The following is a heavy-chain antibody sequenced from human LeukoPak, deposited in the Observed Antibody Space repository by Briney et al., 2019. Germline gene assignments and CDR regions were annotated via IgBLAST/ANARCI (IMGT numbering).Heavy chain of an antibody. J-gene: IGHJ6*02. V-gene: IGHV3-30*03. CDR3: ARDSQRWSLENFYAMDV. CDR2: ISYDGSKT. Sequence: SGGSLRLSCAASGFTFSRFGIHWVRQAPGKGLQWVALISYDGSKTYYAASVKDRFTISRDNSKNTLYLQMNSLGTDDTAVYYCARDSQRWSLENFYAMDVWGQGTTVSVSS. CDR1: GFTFSRFG. D-gene: IGHD1-1*01.